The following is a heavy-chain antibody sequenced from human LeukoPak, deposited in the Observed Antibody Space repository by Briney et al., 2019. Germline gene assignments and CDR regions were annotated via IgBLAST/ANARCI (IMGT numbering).Heavy chain of an antibody. V-gene: IGHV3-30*04. Sequence: GGSLRLSCAASGFTFSSYAMHWVRQAPGKGLEWVAVISYDGSNKYYADSVKGRFTISRDNSKNTLYLQMNSLRAVDTAVYYCASAIVPTTPPLDYWGQGTLVTVSS. CDR2: ISYDGSNK. CDR1: GFTFSSYA. D-gene: IGHD5-12*01. J-gene: IGHJ4*02. CDR3: ASAIVPTTPPLDY.